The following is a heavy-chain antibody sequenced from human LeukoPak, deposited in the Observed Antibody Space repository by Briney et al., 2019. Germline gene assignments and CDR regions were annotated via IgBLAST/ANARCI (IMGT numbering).Heavy chain of an antibody. J-gene: IGHJ3*02. CDR3: AKDMAYYGDYGYAFDI. D-gene: IGHD4-17*01. CDR1: GFTFDDYA. CDR2: ISWNSGSM. V-gene: IGHV3-9*01. Sequence: GGSLRLSCAASGFTFDDYAMHWVRQAPGKGLEWVSGISWNSGSMGYADSVKGRFTISRDNAKNSLYLQMNSLRAEDTALYYCAKDMAYYGDYGYAFDIWGQGTMVTVSS.